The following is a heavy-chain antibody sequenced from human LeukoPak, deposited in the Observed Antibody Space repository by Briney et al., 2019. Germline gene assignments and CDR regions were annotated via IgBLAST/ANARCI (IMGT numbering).Heavy chain of an antibody. CDR3: ARVKVSGAFDI. D-gene: IGHD1-14*01. V-gene: IGHV3-64*01. Sequence: GSLRLSCAASGFTFSTYSMHWVRQAPGKGLEYVSAISSNGDSTYYANSVKGRFTISRDNSKNTLYLQMGSLRGEDMAVYYCARVKVSGAFDIWGQGTMVTVSS. J-gene: IGHJ3*02. CDR1: GFTFSTYS. CDR2: ISSNGDST.